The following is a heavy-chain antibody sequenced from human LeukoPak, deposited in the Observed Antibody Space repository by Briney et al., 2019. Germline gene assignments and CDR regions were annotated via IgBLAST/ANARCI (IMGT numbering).Heavy chain of an antibody. J-gene: IGHJ4*02. V-gene: IGHV3-21*01. CDR2: ISSSSSYI. D-gene: IGHD1-26*01. CDR3: ARALVGAEIDY. Sequence: GGSLRLSCAASGLTFSSYSMNWVRQAPGKGLEWVSSISSSSSYIYYADSVKGRFTISRDNAKNSLYLQMNSLRAEDTAVYYCARALVGAEIDYWGQGTLVTVSS. CDR1: GLTFSSYS.